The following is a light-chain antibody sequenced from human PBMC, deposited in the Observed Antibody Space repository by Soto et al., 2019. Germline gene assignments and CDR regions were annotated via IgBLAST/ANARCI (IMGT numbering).Light chain of an antibody. Sequence: EIVLTQSPATLSLSPGERATLSCRASQSVSSYLAWYQQKPGQAPRLLIYDASNRATGIPARFSGSGSGTDVTRTISSLVPEDFAVYYCQQRSNWPPLTCGGGTKVEIK. CDR1: QSVSSY. CDR3: QQRSNWPPLT. CDR2: DAS. V-gene: IGKV3-11*01. J-gene: IGKJ4*01.